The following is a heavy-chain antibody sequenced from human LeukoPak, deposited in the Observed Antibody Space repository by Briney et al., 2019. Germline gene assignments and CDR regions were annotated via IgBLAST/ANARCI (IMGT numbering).Heavy chain of an antibody. Sequence: GGSLRLSCAASGFTVSSNYMNWVRQAPGKGLEWVSVIYSGGSTHYADSVKGRFTISRDNSKNTLYLQMNSLRAEDTAVYYCAREWLRYMDVWGKGTTVTVSS. V-gene: IGHV3-53*01. J-gene: IGHJ6*03. CDR1: GFTVSSNY. CDR3: AREWLRYMDV. CDR2: IYSGGST. D-gene: IGHD3-10*01.